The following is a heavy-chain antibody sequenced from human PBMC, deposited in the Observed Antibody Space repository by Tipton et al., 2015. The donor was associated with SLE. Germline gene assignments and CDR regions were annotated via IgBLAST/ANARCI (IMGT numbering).Heavy chain of an antibody. J-gene: IGHJ4*02. CDR1: GGSFSGYY. CDR3: ARDKIPYSSSWLDY. V-gene: IGHV3-7*01. Sequence: LSLTCAVYGGSFSGYYWSWVRQAPGKGLEWVANIKQDGSEKYYVDSVKGRFTISRDNAKNSLYLQMNSLRAEDTAVYYCARDKIPYSSSWLDYWGQGTLVTVSS. D-gene: IGHD6-13*01. CDR2: IKQDGSEK.